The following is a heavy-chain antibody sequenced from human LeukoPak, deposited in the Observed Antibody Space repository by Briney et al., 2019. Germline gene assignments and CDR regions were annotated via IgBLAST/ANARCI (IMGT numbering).Heavy chain of an antibody. Sequence: GGSLRLSCAASGFTFSSYAMGWVRQAPGKGLEWVSGITSSGDNSYYARSVKGRFAISRDNSKNTLYLQMSSLSAEDTAVFYCAKDRTCLGSTTCYVGAFDIWGRGTLVTVSS. CDR3: AKDRTCLGSTTCYVGAFDI. CDR2: ITSSGDNS. D-gene: IGHD2-2*01. CDR1: GFTFSSYA. V-gene: IGHV3-23*01. J-gene: IGHJ3*02.